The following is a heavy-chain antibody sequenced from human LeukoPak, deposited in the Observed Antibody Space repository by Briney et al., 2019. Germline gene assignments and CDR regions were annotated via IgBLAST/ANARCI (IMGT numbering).Heavy chain of an antibody. J-gene: IGHJ4*02. CDR3: ARVKWGYYDSSGYPDY. V-gene: IGHV5-51*01. CDR1: GYSFTSYW. Sequence: GESLKISCKGSGYSFTSYWIGWVRQMPGKGLEWMGIIYPGDPDTRYSPSFQGQVTISADKSISTAYLQWNSLKASDTAMYYCARVKWGYYDSSGYPDYWGQGTLVTVSS. CDR2: IYPGDPDT. D-gene: IGHD3-22*01.